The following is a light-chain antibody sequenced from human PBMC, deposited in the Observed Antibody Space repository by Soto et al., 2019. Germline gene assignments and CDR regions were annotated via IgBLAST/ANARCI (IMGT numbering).Light chain of an antibody. V-gene: IGKV1-27*01. CDR3: PKYTSGLIT. CDR2: GAY. Sequence: IRMTQSPASLSAYVGDRVTITCRASQVIGNYLAWYQQKPGKVPKLLIYGAYTLQSGVPSRFSGSGSGTDFTLTISSLEPEDVAIYYCPKYTSGLITFAQGRLLAVK. CDR1: QVIGNY. J-gene: IGKJ5*01.